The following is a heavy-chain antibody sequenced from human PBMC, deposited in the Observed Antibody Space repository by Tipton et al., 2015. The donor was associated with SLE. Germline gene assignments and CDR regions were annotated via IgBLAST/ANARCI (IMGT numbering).Heavy chain of an antibody. CDR1: GFTFSAYH. D-gene: IGHD3-10*01. V-gene: IGHV3-23*03. J-gene: IGHJ2*01. CDR2: IYSGDGST. Sequence: SLRLSCAAPGFTFSAYHMSWVRQAPGKGLEWVSVIYSGDGSTHSADSVKGRFTISRDNSKNTLYLQMNNLRADDTAIYTCAKDTGRGFFDLWGRGTLVTVSS. CDR3: AKDTGRGFFDL.